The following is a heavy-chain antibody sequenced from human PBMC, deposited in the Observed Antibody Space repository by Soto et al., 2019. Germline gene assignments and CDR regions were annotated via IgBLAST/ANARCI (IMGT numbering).Heavy chain of an antibody. CDR3: ARGPDR. Sequence: SESLSLTCAVSGGSISSGGYSWSWIRQPPGKGLEWIGYIYHSGSTYYNPSLKSRVTISVDRSKNQFSLKLSSVTAADTAVYYCARGPDRWGQGTLITVSS. V-gene: IGHV4-30-2*01. CDR2: IYHSGST. CDR1: GGSISSGGYS. J-gene: IGHJ5*02.